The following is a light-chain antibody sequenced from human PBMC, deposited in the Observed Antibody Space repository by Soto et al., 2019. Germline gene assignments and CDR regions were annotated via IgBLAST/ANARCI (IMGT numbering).Light chain of an antibody. Sequence: EIVMTQSPVTLSVSPGESATLSCRASQSVGSNLAWYQQRPGQAPRLLIYRASTRATGIPVRCSGSGSGTEFTLTISCLQSEDFGVYLCQQYNNRPPITFGQGTRLEIK. CDR1: QSVGSN. V-gene: IGKV3D-15*01. J-gene: IGKJ5*01. CDR2: RAS. CDR3: QQYNNRPPIT.